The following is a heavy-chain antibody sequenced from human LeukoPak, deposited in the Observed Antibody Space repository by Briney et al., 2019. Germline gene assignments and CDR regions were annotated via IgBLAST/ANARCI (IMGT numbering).Heavy chain of an antibody. Sequence: ASVKVSCKASGYTFTGYYMHWVRQAPGQGLEWMGCINPNSGGTNYAQEFQGRVTMTRDTSISTAYMELSRLRSDDTAVYYCARTEVGFWSGYYFDYWGQGTLVTVSS. CDR1: GYTFTGYY. V-gene: IGHV1-2*02. CDR2: INPNSGGT. CDR3: ARTEVGFWSGYYFDY. D-gene: IGHD3-3*01. J-gene: IGHJ4*02.